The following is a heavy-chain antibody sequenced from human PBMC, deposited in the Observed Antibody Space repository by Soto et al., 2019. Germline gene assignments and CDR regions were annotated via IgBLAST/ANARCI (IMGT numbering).Heavy chain of an antibody. CDR3: AKAYFDWLSIGYFDY. CDR1: GFTFSSYA. CDR2: ISGSGGST. D-gene: IGHD3-9*01. Sequence: GGSLRLSCAASGFTFSSYAMSWVRQAPGKGLEWVSAISGSGGSTYYADSVKGRFTISRDNSKNTLYLQMNSLRAEDTAVYYCAKAYFDWLSIGYFDYWGQGTLVTVSS. V-gene: IGHV3-23*01. J-gene: IGHJ4*02.